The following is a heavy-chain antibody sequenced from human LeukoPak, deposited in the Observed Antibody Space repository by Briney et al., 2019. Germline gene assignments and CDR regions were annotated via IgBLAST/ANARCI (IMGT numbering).Heavy chain of an antibody. J-gene: IGHJ5*02. CDR1: GXTFSNFW. Sequence: AGGSLRLSCAASGXTFSNFWMSWVRQAPGKGQEWVGLIKSKTDGGTTDYTAPVKGRFTISRDDSKHTLSLQMNSLKTEDTAVYYCTTGQGSAYAPWGQGTMVTVSS. CDR3: TTGQGSAYAP. V-gene: IGHV3-15*01. CDR2: IKSKTDGGTT. D-gene: IGHD5-12*01.